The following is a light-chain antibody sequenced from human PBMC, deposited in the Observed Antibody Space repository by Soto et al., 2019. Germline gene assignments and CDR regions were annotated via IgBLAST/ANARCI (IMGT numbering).Light chain of an antibody. J-gene: IGLJ1*01. V-gene: IGLV2-14*01. CDR2: EVS. CDR1: SSDVGGYNY. Sequence: QSALTQPASVSGSPGQSITISCTGTSSDVGGYNYVSWYQQHPGKAPKLMIYEVSNRPSGVSNRFSGSKSGNTASLTISGLQAEDEADYYCRSYTSRAHYVFVTGTKLTVL. CDR3: RSYTSRAHYV.